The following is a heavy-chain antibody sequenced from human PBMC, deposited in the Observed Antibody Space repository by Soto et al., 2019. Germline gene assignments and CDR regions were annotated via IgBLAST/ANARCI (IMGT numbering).Heavy chain of an antibody. J-gene: IGHJ6*02. D-gene: IGHD6-13*01. CDR3: ARARNIAAAGTGFYYYTLDV. CDR1: GFSFSAYS. V-gene: IGHV3-30*04. CDR2: ISYDGTKQ. Sequence: QVQLVESGGGVAQPGRSLRLSCAASGFSFSAYSVHWVRQAPGKGLEWVATISYDGTKQYYADSVKGRITVSRDNSKNTLYLQMDSLRAEDTAIFYCARARNIAAAGTGFYYYTLDVWGQGTTVIVSS.